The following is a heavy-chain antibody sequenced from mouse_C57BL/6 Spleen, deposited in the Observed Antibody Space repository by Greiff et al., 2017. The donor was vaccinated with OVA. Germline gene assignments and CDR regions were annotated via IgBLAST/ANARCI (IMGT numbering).Heavy chain of an antibody. CDR3: ARGDYYGSSYVGWYFDV. D-gene: IGHD1-1*01. CDR1: GYTFTDYY. CDR2: INPNNGGT. V-gene: IGHV1-26*01. Sequence: EVQLQQSGPELVKPGASVKISCKASGYTFTDYYMNWVKQSHGKSLEWIGDINPNNGGTSYNQKFKGKATLTVDKSSSTAYMELRSLTSEDSAVYYCARGDYYGSSYVGWYFDVWGTGTTVTVSS. J-gene: IGHJ1*03.